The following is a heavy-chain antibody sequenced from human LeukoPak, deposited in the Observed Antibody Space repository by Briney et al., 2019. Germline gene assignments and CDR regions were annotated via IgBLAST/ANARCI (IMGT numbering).Heavy chain of an antibody. Sequence: ASVKVSCKASGYTFTGYYMHWVRQAPGQGLEWMGWINPNSGGTNYAQKFQGRVTMTRDTSISTAYMELSRLRSDGTAVYYCARQYSSGWYGRFDPWGQGTLVTVSS. CDR3: ARQYSSGWYGRFDP. D-gene: IGHD6-19*01. CDR2: INPNSGGT. CDR1: GYTFTGYY. J-gene: IGHJ5*02. V-gene: IGHV1-2*02.